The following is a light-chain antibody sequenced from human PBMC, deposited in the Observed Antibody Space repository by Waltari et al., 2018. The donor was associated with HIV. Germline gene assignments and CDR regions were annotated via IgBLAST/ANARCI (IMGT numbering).Light chain of an antibody. CDR3: QSYDSSLSGSV. CDR2: GNN. V-gene: IGLV1-40*01. Sequence: QSVLTQPPSVSGAPGQRVNISCTGSNSNTGAAYDVHWVPQLPGTAPKLVNNGNNNRPSGVPYRFSGSKSGTSASLAISGLQAEDEADYYCQSYDSSLSGSVFGVGTKLTVL. J-gene: IGLJ2*01. CDR1: NSNTGAAYD.